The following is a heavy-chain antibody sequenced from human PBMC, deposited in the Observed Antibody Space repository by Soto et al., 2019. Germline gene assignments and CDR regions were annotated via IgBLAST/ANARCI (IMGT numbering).Heavy chain of an antibody. CDR1: GFTFSMYA. CDR3: SKDRIPRCEVADV. J-gene: IGHJ6*02. Sequence: QVQLVESGGGVVQPGRSLRLSCAVSGFTFSMYAMHWARQAPGKGLEWVAVTSSDGASKYYADSVKGLFTISRDNSKNTLFLQMNSLRPEDTAVYYCSKDRIPRCEVADVWGQGTTVTVSS. CDR2: TSSDGASK. V-gene: IGHV3-30*04. D-gene: IGHD2-2*02.